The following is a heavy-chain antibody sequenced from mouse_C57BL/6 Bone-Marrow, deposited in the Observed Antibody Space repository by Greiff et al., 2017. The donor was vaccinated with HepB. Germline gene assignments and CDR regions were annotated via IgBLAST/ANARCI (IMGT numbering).Heavy chain of an antibody. CDR3: ARWGGYDYYAMDY. CDR1: GYTFTDYY. CDR2: INPYNGGT. Sequence: EVQLQQSGPVLVKPGASVKMSCKASGYTFTDYYMNWVKQSHGKSLEWIGVINPYNGGTSYNQKFKGKATLTVDKSSSTAYMELNSLTSEDYAVYYCARWGGYDYYAMDYWGQGTTVTVPS. V-gene: IGHV1-19*01. J-gene: IGHJ4*01. D-gene: IGHD3-2*02.